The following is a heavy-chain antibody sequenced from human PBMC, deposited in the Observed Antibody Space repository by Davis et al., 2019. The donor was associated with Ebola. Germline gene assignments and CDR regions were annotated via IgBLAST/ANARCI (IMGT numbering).Heavy chain of an antibody. CDR2: ISSSSSYI. D-gene: IGHD6-25*01. CDR3: ARERGVCYFDY. V-gene: IGHV3-21*01. CDR1: GFTVSSNY. J-gene: IGHJ4*02. Sequence: GGSLRLSCAASGFTVSSNYMNWVRQAPGKGLEWVSSISSSSSYIYYADSVKGRFTISRDNAKNSLYLQMNSLRAEDTAVYYCARERGVCYFDYWGQGTLVTVSS.